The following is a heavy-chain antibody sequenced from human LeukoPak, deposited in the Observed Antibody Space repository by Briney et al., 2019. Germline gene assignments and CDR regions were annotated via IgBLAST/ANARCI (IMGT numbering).Heavy chain of an antibody. J-gene: IGHJ5*02. CDR2: ISSSSSYI. Sequence: GGSLRLSCAASGFTFSSYSMNWVRQAPGKGPEWVSSISSSSSYIYYADSVKGRFTISRDNSKNTLYLQMNSLRAEDTAVYYCAKAPSPPTVMVTQAWGQGTLVTVSS. D-gene: IGHD5-18*01. V-gene: IGHV3-21*04. CDR1: GFTFSSYS. CDR3: AKAPSPPTVMVTQA.